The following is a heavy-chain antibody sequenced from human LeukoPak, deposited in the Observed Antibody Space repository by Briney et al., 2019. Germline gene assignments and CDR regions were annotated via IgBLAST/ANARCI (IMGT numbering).Heavy chain of an antibody. D-gene: IGHD3-9*01. V-gene: IGHV3-30-3*01. CDR1: GFTFSSYV. CDR2: ISFDGSNK. CDR3: ARDFSWLSGSDC. J-gene: IGHJ4*02. Sequence: PGRSLRLSCAASGFTFSSYVMHWVRQAPGEGLEWVAVISFDGSNKYYGDSLKGRFTISRDNSKNTLYLQMNSLRGEDMAIYYCARDFSWLSGSDCWGQGTLVTVSS.